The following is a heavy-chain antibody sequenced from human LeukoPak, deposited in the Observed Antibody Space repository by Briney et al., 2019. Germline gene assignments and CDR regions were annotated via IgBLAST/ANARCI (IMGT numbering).Heavy chain of an antibody. V-gene: IGHV4-59*01. Sequence: SETLSLTCTVSGGSLDSYYWSWIRHPPGKGLEWSGYIYYTGSTEYHPPLKSRVTISLDTSKNQFSLKLTSVTAADTAVYYCARVYQSAEYYFDYWGQGNLVSVSS. CDR2: IYYTGST. CDR1: GGSLDSYY. CDR3: ARVYQSAEYYFDY. D-gene: IGHD2-2*01. J-gene: IGHJ4*02.